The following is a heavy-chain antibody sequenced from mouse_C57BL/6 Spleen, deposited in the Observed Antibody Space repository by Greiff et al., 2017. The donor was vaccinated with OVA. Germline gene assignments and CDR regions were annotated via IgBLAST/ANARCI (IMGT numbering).Heavy chain of an antibody. CDR1: GYAFSSSW. CDR3: ARPITGRNWYFDV. J-gene: IGHJ1*03. CDR2: IYPGDGDT. V-gene: IGHV1-82*01. D-gene: IGHD1-3*01. Sequence: QVQLQQSGPELVKPGASVKISCKASGYAFSSSWMNWVKQRPGKGLEWIGRIYPGDGDTNYNGKFKGKATLTADKSSSTAYMQLSSLTSEDSAVYFCARPITGRNWYFDVWGTGTTVTVSS.